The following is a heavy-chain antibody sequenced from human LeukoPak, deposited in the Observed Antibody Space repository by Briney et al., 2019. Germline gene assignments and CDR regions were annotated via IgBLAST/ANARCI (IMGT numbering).Heavy chain of an antibody. CDR3: ASPTTSNIAVAGGWSWFDP. CDR2: ISNDGDT. V-gene: IGHV3-66*01. CDR1: GFTVSSNY. Sequence: AGGSLRLSCAASGFTVSSNYMSWVRQGPGKGLECVSVISNDGDTYYADSVKGRFTISRDNAKNSLYLQMNSLRAEDTAVYYCASPTTSNIAVAGGWSWFDPWGQGTLVTVSS. D-gene: IGHD6-19*01. J-gene: IGHJ5*02.